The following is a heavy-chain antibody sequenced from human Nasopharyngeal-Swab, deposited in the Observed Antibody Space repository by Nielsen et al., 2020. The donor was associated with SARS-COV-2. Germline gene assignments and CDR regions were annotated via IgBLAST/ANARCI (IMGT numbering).Heavy chain of an antibody. CDR2: IYYSGST. D-gene: IGHD3-16*01. CDR3: ARDGGPAYYFDY. J-gene: IGHJ4*02. V-gene: IGHV4-59*01. Sequence: WIRQPPGKGLGWIGYIYYSGSTNYNPSLKSRVTISVDTSKNQFSLKLSSVTAADTAVYYCARDGGPAYYFDYWGQGTLVTVSS.